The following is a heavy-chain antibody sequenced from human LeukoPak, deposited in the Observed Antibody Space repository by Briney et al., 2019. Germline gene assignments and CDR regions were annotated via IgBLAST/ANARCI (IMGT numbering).Heavy chain of an antibody. Sequence: GGSLRLSCAASGFTFSSYWMHWVRQAPGKGLVWVSRINSDGSSTSYADFVKGRFTISRDNAKNTLYLQMNSLRAEDTAVYYCARDRLSGYYDSSGYYYGDNWFDPWGQGTLVTVSS. CDR1: GFTFSSYW. D-gene: IGHD3-22*01. J-gene: IGHJ5*02. CDR2: INSDGSST. V-gene: IGHV3-74*01. CDR3: ARDRLSGYYDSSGYYYGDNWFDP.